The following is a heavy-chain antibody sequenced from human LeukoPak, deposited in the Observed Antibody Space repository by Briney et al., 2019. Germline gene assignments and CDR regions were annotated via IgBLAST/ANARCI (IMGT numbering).Heavy chain of an antibody. V-gene: IGHV1-69*04. Sequence: SVKVSCKASGGTFSSYAISWVRQAPGQGLEWMGRIIPILGIANYAQKFQGRVTITADKSTSTAYMELSSLRSEDTAVYYCAREVLTGSPPYYFDYWGQGTLVTVSS. CDR2: IIPILGIA. D-gene: IGHD3-9*01. J-gene: IGHJ4*02. CDR1: GGTFSSYA. CDR3: AREVLTGSPPYYFDY.